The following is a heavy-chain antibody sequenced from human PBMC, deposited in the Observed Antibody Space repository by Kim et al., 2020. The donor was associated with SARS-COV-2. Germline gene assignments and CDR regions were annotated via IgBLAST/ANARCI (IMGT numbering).Heavy chain of an antibody. V-gene: IGHV3-30*02. Sequence: AGSVRGRFTISRDNTKNTLYLQMNSLRAEDTAVYYCAKPSYGSGSPFFDYWGQGTLVTVSS. CDR3: AKPSYGSGSPFFDY. D-gene: IGHD3-10*01. J-gene: IGHJ4*02.